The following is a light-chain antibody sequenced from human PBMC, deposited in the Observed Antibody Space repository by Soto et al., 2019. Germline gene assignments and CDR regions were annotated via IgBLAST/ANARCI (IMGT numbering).Light chain of an antibody. Sequence: IGLTQSPGTLSLSPGERATLSCRASQSVSSNYLAWYQQKPGQAPRLLIYGASSRATGIPDRFSGSGSGTDFTLTIIRLEPEDFAVYYCQHYGRSAYTFGQGTTLEIK. CDR2: GAS. CDR1: QSVSSNY. V-gene: IGKV3-20*01. J-gene: IGKJ2*01. CDR3: QHYGRSAYT.